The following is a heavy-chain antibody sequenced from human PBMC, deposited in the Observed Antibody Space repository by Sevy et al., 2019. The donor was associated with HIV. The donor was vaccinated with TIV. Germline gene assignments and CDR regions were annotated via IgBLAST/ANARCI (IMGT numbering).Heavy chain of an antibody. CDR1: GFTVNSNY. CDR3: ARGKSGYGYALNY. V-gene: IGHV3-66*01. D-gene: IGHD5-18*01. Sequence: GGSLRLSCAASGFTVNSNYMTWVRQAPGKGLEGVSVIYSDGTTYHADSVKDRFTISRDNFKNTLYLQMNSLRAEDTALYYCARGKSGYGYALNYWGQGTLVTVSS. J-gene: IGHJ4*02. CDR2: IYSDGTT.